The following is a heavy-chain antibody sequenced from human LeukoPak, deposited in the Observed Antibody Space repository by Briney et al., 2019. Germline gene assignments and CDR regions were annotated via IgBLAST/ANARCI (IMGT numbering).Heavy chain of an antibody. CDR3: ARHYYGSGSYLLYYYYMDV. CDR1: GFTFSSYA. V-gene: IGHV3-30*04. Sequence: GGSLRLSCAASGFTFSSYAMHWVSQAPGKGLEWVALISDDGSNKYYADSVKGRFTISRDNSKNTLYLQMNSLRAEDTAVYYCARHYYGSGSYLLYYYYMDVWGKGTTVTVSS. D-gene: IGHD3-10*01. CDR2: ISDDGSNK. J-gene: IGHJ6*03.